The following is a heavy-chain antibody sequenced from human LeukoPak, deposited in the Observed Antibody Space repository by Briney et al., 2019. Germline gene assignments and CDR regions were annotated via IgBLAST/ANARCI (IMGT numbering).Heavy chain of an antibody. CDR1: GYTFTGYY. D-gene: IGHD3-10*01. Sequence: WASVKVSCKASGYTFTGYYMHWVRQAPGQGLEWMGWINPNSGGTNYAQTFQGRFTMTRDTSISTAYMELSRLRSDDTPVYYCARDRGAMVPDYWGQGTLGTVSS. CDR2: INPNSGGT. J-gene: IGHJ4*02. CDR3: ARDRGAMVPDY. V-gene: IGHV1-2*02.